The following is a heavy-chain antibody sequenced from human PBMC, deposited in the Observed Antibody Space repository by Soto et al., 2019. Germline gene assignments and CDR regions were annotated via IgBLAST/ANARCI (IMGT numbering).Heavy chain of an antibody. J-gene: IGHJ4*02. D-gene: IGHD3-22*01. CDR1: GFTFSHYG. Sequence: QVQLVESGGGVVQPGTSLRLSCAASGFTFSHYGIHWVRQAPGKGLEWVALTWSGGRGENYADSVRGRFTVSRDNSKTAVYLQMNSLRVEDTAVYYCANDDDTRSHFSLLDFRGQGTLVTVSS. CDR3: ANDDDTRSHFSLLDF. CDR2: TWSGGRGE. V-gene: IGHV3-33*06.